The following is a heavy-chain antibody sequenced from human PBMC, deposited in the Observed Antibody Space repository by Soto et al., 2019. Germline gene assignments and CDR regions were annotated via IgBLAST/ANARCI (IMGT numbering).Heavy chain of an antibody. CDR3: VRDRRYGAITNCLNYFDS. CDR2: ISSNGGA. V-gene: IGHV4-31*03. D-gene: IGHD2-21*01. J-gene: IGHJ4*02. CDR1: GGQRKNLGDC. Sequence: CHSNTVAGGQRKNLGDCCSCIRNLPGKGLEWIGYISSNGGAYSNPSLKSRVTISSDMSKNEFSLKLSSVSAADTAIYHCVRDRRYGAITNCLNYFDSWRKGTLVTVSS.